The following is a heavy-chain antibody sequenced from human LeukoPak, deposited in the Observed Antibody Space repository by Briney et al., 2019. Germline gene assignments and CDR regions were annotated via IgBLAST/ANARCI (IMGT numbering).Heavy chain of an antibody. CDR2: IKQDGSEK. Sequence: HPGGSLRLSCAASGFTFSSYWMSWVRQAPGKGLEWVANIKQDGSEKYYVDSVKGRFTISRDNAKNSLYLQMNSLRAEDTAVYYCAREDYDFWSGYSMGYFDYWGQGTLVTVSS. D-gene: IGHD3-3*01. CDR3: AREDYDFWSGYSMGYFDY. V-gene: IGHV3-7*01. J-gene: IGHJ4*02. CDR1: GFTFSSYW.